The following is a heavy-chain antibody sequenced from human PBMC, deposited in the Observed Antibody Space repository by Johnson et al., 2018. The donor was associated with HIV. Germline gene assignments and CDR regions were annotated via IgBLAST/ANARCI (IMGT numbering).Heavy chain of an antibody. CDR1: GFTFRSYA. Sequence: QEQLVESGGGVMQPGKSLRLTCEASGFTFRSYAMHWVRQAPGKGLEWVAVITYDGRNKYYIDSVKGRFIISRDNSKNMTNLQMNGLSDEDTADYYCVRDQGSGWPTNAFDIWGRGTRVTVSS. J-gene: IGHJ3*02. CDR3: VRDQGSGWPTNAFDI. CDR2: ITYDGRNK. V-gene: IGHV3-30*04. D-gene: IGHD6-19*01.